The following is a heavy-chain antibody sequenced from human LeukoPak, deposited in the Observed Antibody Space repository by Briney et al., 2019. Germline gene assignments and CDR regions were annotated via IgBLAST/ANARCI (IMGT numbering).Heavy chain of an antibody. CDR1: GGSVSSNSAA. V-gene: IGHV6-1*01. J-gene: IGHJ4*02. D-gene: IGHD6-19*01. CDR2: TYYRSKWYN. Sequence: SQTLSLTCAISGGSVSSNSAAWNWIRQSPSRGLEWLGRTYYRSKWYNGCAVSVKSRITINPDTSKNQFSLQLNSVTPEDTAVYYCARDLGIAVAGFFDYWGQGTLVTVSS. CDR3: ARDLGIAVAGFFDY.